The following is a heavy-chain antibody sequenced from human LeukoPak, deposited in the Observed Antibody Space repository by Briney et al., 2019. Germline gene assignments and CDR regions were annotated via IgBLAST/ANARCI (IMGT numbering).Heavy chain of an antibody. V-gene: IGHV3-30-3*01. CDR3: ARVAYSSGWYGRARTLDPPFDY. Sequence: GRSLRLSCAASGFTFSSYAMHWVRQAPGKGLEWVAVISYDGSNKYYADSVKGRFTISRDNSKNTLYLQMNSLRAEDSAVYYCARVAYSSGWYGRARTLDPPFDYWGQGTLVTVSS. CDR2: ISYDGSNK. D-gene: IGHD6-19*01. CDR1: GFTFSSYA. J-gene: IGHJ4*02.